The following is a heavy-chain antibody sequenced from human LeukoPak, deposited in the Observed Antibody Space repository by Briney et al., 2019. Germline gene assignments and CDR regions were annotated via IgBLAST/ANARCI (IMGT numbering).Heavy chain of an antibody. V-gene: IGHV3-23*01. J-gene: IGHJ4*02. CDR3: AKHRNFGELSPFDS. CDR2: ISGSGGST. CDR1: GFTFSTYA. D-gene: IGHD3-10*01. Sequence: GGSLRLSCAASGFTFSTYAMSWVRQAPGKGLEWVSGISGSGGSTYYADSVKGRFTISRDNSKNTLYLQMNSLRTEDTAIYYSAKHRNFGELSPFDSWGQGTLVTVSS.